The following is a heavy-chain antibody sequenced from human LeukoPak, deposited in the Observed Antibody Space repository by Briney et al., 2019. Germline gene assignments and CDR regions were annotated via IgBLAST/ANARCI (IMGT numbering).Heavy chain of an antibody. V-gene: IGHV4-38-2*02. D-gene: IGHD6-19*01. J-gene: IGHJ4*02. Sequence: SETLSLTCTVSGSSISSAYYWGWIRQPPGKGLEWIGSIYYSGSTYYNPSLKSRVTISVDTSKNQFSLKLSSVTAADTAVYYCARQCTSSGWYFTYFDYWGQGTLVTVSS. CDR2: IYYSGST. CDR1: GSSISSAYY. CDR3: ARQCTSSGWYFTYFDY.